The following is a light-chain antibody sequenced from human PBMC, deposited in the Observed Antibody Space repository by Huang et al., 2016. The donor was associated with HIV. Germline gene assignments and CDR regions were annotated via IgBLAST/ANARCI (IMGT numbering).Light chain of an antibody. Sequence: EIVLTQSPGALSLSPGERATLSCRASQNISNNYLAWYQQKPGQAPSLLIYGESRRATGVPDRFSGSGSGTEFTLTITRLGPEDCAVFFCQQYDSSPTTFGQGTNLEIK. CDR3: QQYDSSPTT. J-gene: IGKJ2*01. CDR1: QNISNNY. V-gene: IGKV3-20*01. CDR2: GES.